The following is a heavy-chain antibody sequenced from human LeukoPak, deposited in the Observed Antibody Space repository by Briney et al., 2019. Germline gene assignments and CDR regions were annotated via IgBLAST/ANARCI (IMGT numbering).Heavy chain of an antibody. CDR3: ARHGIVVVTPDDAFDI. D-gene: IGHD2-21*02. Sequence: SETLSLTCTVSGGSISSSSYYWGWIRQPPGKGLEWIGSIYYSGSTYYNPSLKSRVTISVDTSKNQFSLKLSSVTAADTAVYYCARHGIVVVTPDDAFDIWGQGTMVTVS. CDR1: GGSISSSSYY. V-gene: IGHV4-39*01. CDR2: IYYSGST. J-gene: IGHJ3*02.